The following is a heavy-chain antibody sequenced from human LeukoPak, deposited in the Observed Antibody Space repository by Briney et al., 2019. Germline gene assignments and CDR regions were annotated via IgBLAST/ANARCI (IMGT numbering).Heavy chain of an antibody. CDR3: VRDHRRHFDWLSYFQH. D-gene: IGHD3-9*01. CDR1: GFTFSGYS. J-gene: IGHJ1*01. CDR2: ISNSGSYT. V-gene: IGHV3-21*01. Sequence: GGSLRLSCAASGFTFSGYSMNWVRQAPGKGLEWVSSISNSGSYTYYVDSVKGRFFISRDNAKNSTFLQMNSLRAEDTAVYYCVRDHRRHFDWLSYFQHWGQGTLVAVSA.